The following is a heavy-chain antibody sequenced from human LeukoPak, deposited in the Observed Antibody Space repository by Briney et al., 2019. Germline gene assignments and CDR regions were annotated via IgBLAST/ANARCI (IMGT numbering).Heavy chain of an antibody. J-gene: IGHJ4*02. D-gene: IGHD3-10*01. CDR3: ARESRAFSYGSGSSFFDY. CDR2: T. Sequence: QVQLQESGPGLVKPSQTLSLTCTASGGSISGVGYYWNWIRQHPGKGLEWIGYTYYNPSLKSRVTISSDTSKNQFSLNLSSVTAADTAVYYCARESRAFSYGSGSSFFDYWGQGILVTVSS. V-gene: IGHV4-31*03. CDR1: GGSISGVGYY.